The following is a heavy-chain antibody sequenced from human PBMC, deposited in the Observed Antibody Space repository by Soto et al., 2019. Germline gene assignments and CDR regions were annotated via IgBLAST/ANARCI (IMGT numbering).Heavy chain of an antibody. D-gene: IGHD6-13*01. CDR3: ARDPLYSSMGPTSGGRYYSYGMDV. CDR1: GYTFSSYY. J-gene: IGHJ6*02. CDR2: INPSGGST. Sequence: ASVKVSGKASGYTFSSYYMDWVRQAPGQGLEWMGIINPSGGSTSYAQKFQGRVTMTRDTSTSTVYMELSSLRSEDTDVYYCARDPLYSSMGPTSGGRYYSYGMDVWGQGTTVTVYS. V-gene: IGHV1-46*01.